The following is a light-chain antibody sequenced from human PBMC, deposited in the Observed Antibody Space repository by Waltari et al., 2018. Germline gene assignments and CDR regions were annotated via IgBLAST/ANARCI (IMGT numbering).Light chain of an antibody. CDR3: QQYNTYYS. J-gene: IGKJ2*01. CDR1: QSVATN. CDR2: EAS. V-gene: IGKV3-15*01. Sequence: IVMTQSPATLSVSPVEGATLSCRASQSVATNLAWYQQKPGQGPRLLISEASTRVAGIPARFSGRGSGTEFTLTISSLQSEDFAVYYCQQYNTYYSFGQGTRLEIK.